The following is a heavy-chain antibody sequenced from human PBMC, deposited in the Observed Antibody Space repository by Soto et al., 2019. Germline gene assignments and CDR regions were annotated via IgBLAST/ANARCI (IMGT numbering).Heavy chain of an antibody. Sequence: QVQLVQSGAEVKKPGASVKVSCKASGYTFTSYYMHWVRQAPGQGLEWMGIINPSGGSTSYAQKFQGRVTMTRDTSTSTVYMELSSPRSEDTAVYYCARTSLGSYSSGWSQFDYWGQGTLVTVSS. CDR2: INPSGGST. CDR1: GYTFTSYY. J-gene: IGHJ4*02. V-gene: IGHV1-46*03. D-gene: IGHD6-19*01. CDR3: ARTSLGSYSSGWSQFDY.